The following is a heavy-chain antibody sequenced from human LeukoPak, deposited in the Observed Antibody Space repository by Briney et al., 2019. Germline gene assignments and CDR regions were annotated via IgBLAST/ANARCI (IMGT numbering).Heavy chain of an antibody. D-gene: IGHD3-10*01. CDR3: ASQHLYYDGSGSSSGFDY. Sequence: GGSLRLSCAASGFTFSDYYMSWIRQAPGKGLEWVSFISSSDSTIYYADSVKGRFTISRDNAKNSLYLQMNSLRAEDTAVYYCASQHLYYDGSGSSSGFDYWGQGTLVTVSS. V-gene: IGHV3-11*01. J-gene: IGHJ4*02. CDR1: GFTFSDYY. CDR2: ISSSDSTI.